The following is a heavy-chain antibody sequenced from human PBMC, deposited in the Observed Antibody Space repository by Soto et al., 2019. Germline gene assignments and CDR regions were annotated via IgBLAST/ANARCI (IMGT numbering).Heavy chain of an antibody. CDR2: IYYSGST. D-gene: IGHD2-15*01. CDR3: ARHRTGPDYIVVVVAATGGAFDI. J-gene: IGHJ3*02. V-gene: IGHV4-39*01. Sequence: QLQLQESVPGLVKPSEPLSLTCTVSGGSISSSSYYWGWIRQPPGKGLEWIGSIYYSGSTYYNPSHKSRVTICVIMSKNQFSVKLSAVTAADTAVYYCARHRTGPDYIVVVVAATGGAFDIWGQGTMVTVSS. CDR1: GGSISSSSYY.